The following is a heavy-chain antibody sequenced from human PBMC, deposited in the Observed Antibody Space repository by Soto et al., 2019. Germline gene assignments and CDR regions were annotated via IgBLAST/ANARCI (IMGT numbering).Heavy chain of an antibody. V-gene: IGHV1-69*13. CDR1: GGTFSSYA. J-gene: IGHJ4*02. CDR2: IIPIFGTA. D-gene: IGHD3-22*01. Sequence: SVKISCKASGGTFSSYAISWVRQAPGQGLEWMGGIIPIFGTANYAQKFQGRVTITADESTSTAYMELSSLRSEDTAVYYCARGYDSGGYYSSPFYWGQGTLVTVSS. CDR3: ARGYDSGGYYSSPFY.